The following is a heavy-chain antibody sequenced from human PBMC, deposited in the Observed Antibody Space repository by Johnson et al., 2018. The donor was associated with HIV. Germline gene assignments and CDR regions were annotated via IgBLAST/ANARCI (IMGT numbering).Heavy chain of an antibody. Sequence: QVQLVESGGGVVQPGRSLRLSCAASGFTFSSYAMHWVRQAPGKGLEWVAVISYDGSNKYYADSVKCRFTISRENSKNTLYLQMNSLRPEDTAVYYCAKSGSYDDRSAYHDAFDIWGQGTMVTVSS. CDR2: ISYDGSNK. CDR3: AKSGSYDDRSAYHDAFDI. J-gene: IGHJ3*02. D-gene: IGHD3-22*01. CDR1: GFTFSSYA. V-gene: IGHV3-30*04.